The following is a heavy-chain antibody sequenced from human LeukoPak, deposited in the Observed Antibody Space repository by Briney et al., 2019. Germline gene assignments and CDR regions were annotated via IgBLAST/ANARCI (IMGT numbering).Heavy chain of an antibody. J-gene: IGHJ3*02. CDR2: IYYSGRT. V-gene: IGHV4-39*01. CDR3: ARANTVIDAFDI. D-gene: IGHD4-17*01. CDR1: GGSISSSSSY. Sequence: PSETLSLTCTVSGGSISSSSSYWGWIRQPPGKGLEWIGSIYYSGRTHYNPSLKSRVTISVDMSKNQFSLRLKSVTAADTTVYYCARANTVIDAFDIWGQGTVVTVSS.